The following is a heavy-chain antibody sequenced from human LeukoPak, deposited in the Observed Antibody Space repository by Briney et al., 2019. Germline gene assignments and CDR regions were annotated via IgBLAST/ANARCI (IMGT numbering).Heavy chain of an antibody. Sequence: HPGRSLRLSCAASGFTFSSYGMHWVRQAPGKGLEWVAVISYDGSNKYYADSVKGRFTISRDNSKNTLYLQMNSLRAEDTAVYYCARDSPFGGGDYWGQGTLVTVSS. CDR1: GFTFSSYG. D-gene: IGHD2-15*01. CDR2: ISYDGSNK. J-gene: IGHJ4*02. V-gene: IGHV3-30*19. CDR3: ARDSPFGGGDY.